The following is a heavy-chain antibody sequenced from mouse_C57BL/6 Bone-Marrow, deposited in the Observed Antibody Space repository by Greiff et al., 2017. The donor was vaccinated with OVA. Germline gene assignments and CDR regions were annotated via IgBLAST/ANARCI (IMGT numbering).Heavy chain of an antibody. D-gene: IGHD1-1*01. CDR3: ERDNFYGSSYPYHFDY. CDR1: GFTFSSYA. CDR2: ISDGGSYT. Sequence: EVQRVESGGGLVKPGGSLKLSCAASGFTFSSYAMSWVRQTPEKRLEWVATISDGGSYTYYPDNVKGRFTISRDNAKNNRYLQMSHLKSEETAMYYCERDNFYGSSYPYHFDYWGQGTTLTVSS. V-gene: IGHV5-4*01. J-gene: IGHJ2*01.